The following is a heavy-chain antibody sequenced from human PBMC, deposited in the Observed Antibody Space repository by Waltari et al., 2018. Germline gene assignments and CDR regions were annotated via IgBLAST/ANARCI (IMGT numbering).Heavy chain of an antibody. CDR2: INIDGTTT. D-gene: IGHD6-13*01. CDR3: TRDVPHSNFDP. CDR1: GFTFSSYA. V-gene: IGHV3-74*01. J-gene: IGHJ5*02. Sequence: VQLLESGGGLVQPGGSLRLSCAASGFTFSSYAMSWVRQAPGKGLVWVSHINIDGTTTTYADSVKGRFTISRDNAKNTLYLQMNSLRVDDTAVYYCTRDVPHSNFDPWGQGTLVTVSS.